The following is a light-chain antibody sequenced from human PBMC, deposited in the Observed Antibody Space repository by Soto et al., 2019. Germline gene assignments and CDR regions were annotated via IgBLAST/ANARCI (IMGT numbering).Light chain of an antibody. CDR1: SSDVGGYNY. J-gene: IGLJ2*01. Sequence: QSVLTQPASVSGPPGQSITISCTGTSSDVGGYNYVSWYQRHPGKAPKLMIYEVSNRPSGVSNRFSGSKSGNTASLTISGLQAEDEADYYCSSYTSSSTLVFGGGTQLTVL. CDR3: SSYTSSSTLV. CDR2: EVS. V-gene: IGLV2-14*01.